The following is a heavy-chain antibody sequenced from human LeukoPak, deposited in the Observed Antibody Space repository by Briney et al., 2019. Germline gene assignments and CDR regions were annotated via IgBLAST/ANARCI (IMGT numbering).Heavy chain of an antibody. D-gene: IGHD3-3*01. CDR2: FHTSEGT. J-gene: IGHJ5*02. CDR1: GASISSGSYF. CDR3: VSTVFGVTYNWLDP. V-gene: IGHV4-61*02. Sequence: SQTLSLTCTVSGASISSGSYFWTWVRQPAGKALEWIGRFHTSEGTNYNPSLESRATVSVDTSKNQFSLQLTSVTAADTAVYYCVSTVFGVTYNWLDPWGQGTLVTVSS.